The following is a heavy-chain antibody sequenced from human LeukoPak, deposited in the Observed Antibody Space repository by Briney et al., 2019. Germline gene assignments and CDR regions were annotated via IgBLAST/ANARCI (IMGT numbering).Heavy chain of an antibody. V-gene: IGHV4-28*06. CDR3: AGTERGAFDI. J-gene: IGHJ3*02. CDR1: GYSISSSNW. CDR2: IYYSGST. D-gene: IGHD3-10*01. Sequence: SETLSLTCAVSGYSISSSNWWGWIRQPPGKGLEWIGYIYYSGSTNYNPSLKSRVTMSVDTSKNQFSLKLSSVTALDTAVYYCAGTERGAFDIWGQGTMVTVSS.